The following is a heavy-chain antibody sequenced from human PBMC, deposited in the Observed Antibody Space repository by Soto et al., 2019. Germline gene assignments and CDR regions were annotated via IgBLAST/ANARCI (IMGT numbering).Heavy chain of an antibody. D-gene: IGHD3-3*01. Sequence: SETLSLTCAVSGYSISSGYYWGWIRQPPGKGLEWIGSIYHSGSTYYNPSLKSRVTISVDTSKNQFSLKLSSVTAADTAVYYCARDHGYDFWSGFDYWGQGTLVTVSS. J-gene: IGHJ4*02. CDR1: GYSISSGYY. CDR2: IYHSGST. V-gene: IGHV4-38-2*02. CDR3: ARDHGYDFWSGFDY.